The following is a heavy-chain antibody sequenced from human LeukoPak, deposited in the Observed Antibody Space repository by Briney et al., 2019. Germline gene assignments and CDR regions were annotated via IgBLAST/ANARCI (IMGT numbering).Heavy chain of an antibody. J-gene: IGHJ4*02. CDR2: ISWNSGSI. CDR3: AKDHYYDSSGYCTH. CDR1: GFTFDDYA. Sequence: GGSLRLPCAASGFTFDDYAMRWVRHAPGKGLGWVSGISWNSGSIGYADSVKGRFTISRDNAKNSLYLQMNSLRAEDTALYYCAKDHYYDSSGYCTHWGQGTLVTVSS. V-gene: IGHV3-9*01. D-gene: IGHD3-22*01.